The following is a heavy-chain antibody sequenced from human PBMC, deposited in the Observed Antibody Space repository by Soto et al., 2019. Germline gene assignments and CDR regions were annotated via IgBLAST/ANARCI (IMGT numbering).Heavy chain of an antibody. Sequence: QVQLGQSGAEVKKPGSSVKVSCKASGGTLSNYAFTWVRQAPGQGLEWMGGIIPIFNTANYAQKFQGRVTSTADESTSTAYMEVNSLRSEDTAVYYCARVRPTDYVGNYNNGMDVWGQGTTVTVSS. CDR2: IIPIFNTA. CDR3: ARVRPTDYVGNYNNGMDV. CDR1: GGTLSNYA. D-gene: IGHD4-17*01. J-gene: IGHJ6*02. V-gene: IGHV1-69*01.